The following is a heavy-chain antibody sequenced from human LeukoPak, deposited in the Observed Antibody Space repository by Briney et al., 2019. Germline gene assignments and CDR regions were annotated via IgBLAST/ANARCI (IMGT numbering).Heavy chain of an antibody. CDR2: ISYDGSNK. D-gene: IGHD3-22*01. J-gene: IGHJ6*03. Sequence: GGSLRLSCAASGFTFSSYAMHWVRQAPGKGLEWVAVISYDGSNKYYADSVKGRFTISRDNSKNTLYLQMNSLRAEDTAVYYCAKAGTYYYDSSGLRYYYYYYMDVWGKGTTVTVSS. CDR3: AKAGTYYYDSSGLRYYYYYYMDV. CDR1: GFTFSSYA. V-gene: IGHV3-30*18.